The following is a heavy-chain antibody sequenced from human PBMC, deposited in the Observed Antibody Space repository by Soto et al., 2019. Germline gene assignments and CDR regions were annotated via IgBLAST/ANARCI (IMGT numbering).Heavy chain of an antibody. CDR3: AHRRDKVDY. CDR2: IYSDDDK. Sequence: QITLKESGPTLVKPTQTLTLTCTFSGFSLSTSGVGVGWIRQPPGKALEWLALIYSDDDKRYSPSLKSRITITKDTSKNQVVRTMTNMDPVDTATYYCAHRRDKVDYWGQGTLVTVSS. CDR1: GFSLSTSGVG. J-gene: IGHJ4*02. V-gene: IGHV2-5*02.